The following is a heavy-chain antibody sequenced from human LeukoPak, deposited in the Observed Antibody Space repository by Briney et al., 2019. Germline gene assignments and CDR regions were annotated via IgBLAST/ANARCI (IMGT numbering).Heavy chain of an antibody. CDR1: GGSFSGYN. CDR2: INHSGST. V-gene: IGHV4-34*01. Sequence: SETLSLTCAVYGGSFSGYNWSWIRQPPGKGLEWIGEINHSGSTNYNPSLKSRVTISVDTSKNQFSLKLSSVTAADTAVYYCARGWGYYYDSSGYYPPFDYWGQGTLVTVSS. J-gene: IGHJ4*02. D-gene: IGHD3-22*01. CDR3: ARGWGYYYDSSGYYPPFDY.